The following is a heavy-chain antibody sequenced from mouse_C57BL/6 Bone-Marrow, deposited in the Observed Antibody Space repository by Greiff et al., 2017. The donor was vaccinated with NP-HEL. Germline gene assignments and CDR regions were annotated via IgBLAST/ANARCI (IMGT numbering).Heavy chain of an antibody. D-gene: IGHD5-2*01. Sequence: QVQLQQPGAELVKPGASVKMSCTASGYTFTSYWITWVKQRPGQGLEWFGDIYPGCGSTNYNEKFKSKATLTVDTSSSTAYMQLSSLTSEDSAVYYCARRRIPIYFDYWGQGTTLTVSS. CDR3: ARRRIPIYFDY. CDR2: IYPGCGST. V-gene: IGHV1-55*01. CDR1: GYTFTSYW. J-gene: IGHJ2*01.